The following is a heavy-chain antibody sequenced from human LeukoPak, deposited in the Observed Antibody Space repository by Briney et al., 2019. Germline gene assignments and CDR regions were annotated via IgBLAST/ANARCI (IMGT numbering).Heavy chain of an antibody. CDR3: ARDLVVGATPVEY. CDR2: ISSSSSTI. D-gene: IGHD1-26*01. V-gene: IGHV3-48*04. Sequence: GRSLRLSCAASGFTFSSYSMNWVRQAPGKGLEWVSYISSSSSTIYYADSVKGRFTISRDNAKNSLYLQMNSLRAEDTAVYYCARDLVVGATPVEYWGQGTLVTVSS. J-gene: IGHJ4*02. CDR1: GFTFSSYS.